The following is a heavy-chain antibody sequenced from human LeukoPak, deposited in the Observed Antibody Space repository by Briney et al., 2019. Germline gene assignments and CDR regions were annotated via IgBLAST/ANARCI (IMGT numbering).Heavy chain of an antibody. CDR2: IDHSGST. J-gene: IGHJ3*02. Sequence: SETLSLTCAVYDESFSGYYCSWIRQPPRKGLEWIGQIDHSGSTNYNPSLQSRVTISVDTSKNQFSLKVSSVSAADTAVYYCARGNRPYGEHEAFDIWGHGTTVTVSP. V-gene: IGHV4-34*01. CDR3: ARGNRPYGEHEAFDI. D-gene: IGHD3-10*01. CDR1: DESFSGYY.